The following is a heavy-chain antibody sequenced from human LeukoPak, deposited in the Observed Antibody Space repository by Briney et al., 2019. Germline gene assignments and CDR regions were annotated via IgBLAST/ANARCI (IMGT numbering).Heavy chain of an antibody. CDR1: GYSITSYW. J-gene: IGHJ4*02. V-gene: IGHV5-51*01. CDR2: IYPGDSDT. D-gene: IGHD4-17*01. Sequence: GESLKISCKGSGYSITSYWIAWVRQMPGKGLEWMGIIYPGDSDTRYSPSFQGQVTISADKSISTAYLQWSSLKASDTAMYYCARHFRSNGEYGPPDYWGQGTLVTVSS. CDR3: ARHFRSNGEYGPPDY.